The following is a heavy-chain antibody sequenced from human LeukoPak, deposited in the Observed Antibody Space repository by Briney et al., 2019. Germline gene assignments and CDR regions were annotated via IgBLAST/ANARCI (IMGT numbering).Heavy chain of an antibody. Sequence: GASVKVSCKASGYTFTSYYMHWVRQAPGHGLEWMGIINPSGGSTSYAQKVQGRVTMTRDMSTSTVYMELSSLRAEDTAVYYCARGLGSAPFDYWGQGTLVTVSS. J-gene: IGHJ4*02. V-gene: IGHV1-46*01. CDR3: ARGLGSAPFDY. CDR1: GYTFTSYY. D-gene: IGHD3-10*01. CDR2: INPSGGST.